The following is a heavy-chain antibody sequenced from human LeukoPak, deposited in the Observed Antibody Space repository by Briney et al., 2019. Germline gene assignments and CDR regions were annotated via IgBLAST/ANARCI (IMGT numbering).Heavy chain of an antibody. V-gene: IGHV3-11*01. CDR1: GFTFSDYY. J-gene: IGHJ4*02. CDR2: VSSSGSTI. D-gene: IGHD6-13*01. Sequence: GGSLRLSCAASGFTFSDYYMSWIRHAPGKGLEWVSYVSSSGSTIYYADSVKGRFTISGDNAKNSLYLQMNSLRAEDTAVYYCARDVSSSWTSDYWGQGTLVTVSS. CDR3: ARDVSSSWTSDY.